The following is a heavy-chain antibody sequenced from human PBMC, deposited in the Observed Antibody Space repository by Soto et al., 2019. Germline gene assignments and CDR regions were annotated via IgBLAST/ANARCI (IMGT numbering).Heavy chain of an antibody. CDR3: ARDLAGMDV. CDR1: GGSVSSGSYY. CDR2: IYYSGST. V-gene: IGHV4-61*01. J-gene: IGHJ6*02. Sequence: QVQLQESGPGLVKPSETLSLTCTVSGGSVSSGSYYWSWIRQPPGKGLEWIGYIYYSGSTNYNPSLKSRVTISVDTSKNQSSLKLSSVTAADTAVYYCARDLAGMDVWGQGTTVTVSS. D-gene: IGHD3-16*01.